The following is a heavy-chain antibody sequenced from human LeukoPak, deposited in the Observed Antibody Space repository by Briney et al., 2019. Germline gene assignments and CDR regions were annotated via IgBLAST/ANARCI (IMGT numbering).Heavy chain of an antibody. CDR1: GGTFSSYA. Sequence: ASVKVSCKASGGTFSSYAISWVRQAPGQGLEWMGGIIPIFGTANYAQKFQGRVTITADKSTSTAYMELSSLRSEDTAVYYCASRNMGASGYDPYYFDYWGQGTLVTVSS. J-gene: IGHJ4*02. CDR3: ASRNMGASGYDPYYFDY. D-gene: IGHD5-12*01. V-gene: IGHV1-69*06. CDR2: IIPIFGTA.